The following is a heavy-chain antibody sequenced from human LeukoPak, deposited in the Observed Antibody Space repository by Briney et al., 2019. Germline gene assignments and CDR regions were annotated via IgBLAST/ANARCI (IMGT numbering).Heavy chain of an antibody. CDR1: GFTFDDYA. Sequence: GRSLRLSCAASGFTFDDYAMHWVRQAPGKGLEWVSGISWNSGSIGYADSVKGRFTISRDNAKNSPYLQMNSLRAEDTALYYCASYCSSTSCYNFYFDYWGQGTLVTVSS. CDR2: ISWNSGSI. D-gene: IGHD2-2*02. J-gene: IGHJ4*02. V-gene: IGHV3-9*01. CDR3: ASYCSSTSCYNFYFDY.